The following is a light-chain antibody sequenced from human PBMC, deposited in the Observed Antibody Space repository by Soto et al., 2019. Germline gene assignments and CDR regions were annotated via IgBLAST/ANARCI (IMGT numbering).Light chain of an antibody. CDR3: HQYGSSPAT. V-gene: IGKV3-20*01. J-gene: IGKJ1*01. Sequence: VVTLSQCTLPLSQGASDCLSCRSSQRISSSYLAWYQQRRGQAPRLLIYGATSRATGIPDRFSGSGSGTDFTLTISRLEPEDFAVYYCHQYGSSPATFGQGTKVDI. CDR1: QRISSSY. CDR2: GAT.